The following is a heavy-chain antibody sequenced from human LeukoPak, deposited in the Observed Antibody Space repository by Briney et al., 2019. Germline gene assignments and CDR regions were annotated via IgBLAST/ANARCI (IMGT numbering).Heavy chain of an antibody. J-gene: IGHJ6*02. CDR3: ARYYDFWSGYFSGMDV. Sequence: GGSLRLSCAASGFTFSSYSMNWVRQAPGKGLEWVSSISSSSSYIYYADSVKGRFTISRGNAKNSLYLQMNSLRAEDTAVYYCARYYDFWSGYFSGMDVWGQGTTVTVSS. CDR1: GFTFSSYS. D-gene: IGHD3-3*01. V-gene: IGHV3-21*01. CDR2: ISSSSSYI.